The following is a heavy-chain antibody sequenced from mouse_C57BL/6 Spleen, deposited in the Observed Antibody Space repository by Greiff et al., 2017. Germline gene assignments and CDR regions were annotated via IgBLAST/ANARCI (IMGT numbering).Heavy chain of an antibody. CDR2: FTMYSDAT. CDR3: ARSATAQAHYYAMDD. CDR1: YFAFMASA. D-gene: IGHD3-2*02. Sequence: LMESGAELVRPGSSVKLSCKDSYFAFMASAMHWVKQRPGHGLEWIGSFTMYSDATEYSENFKGKATLPANTSSSTAYMELSSLTSEDSAVYYCARSATAQAHYYAMDDWGQGTSVTVSS. J-gene: IGHJ4*01. V-gene: IGHV1-49*01.